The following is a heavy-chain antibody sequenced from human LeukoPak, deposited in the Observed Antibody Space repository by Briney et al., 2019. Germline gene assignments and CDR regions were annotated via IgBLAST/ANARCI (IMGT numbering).Heavy chain of an antibody. J-gene: IGHJ4*02. D-gene: IGHD2-8*01. CDR3: ASALYANSCL. V-gene: IGHV3-7*01. Sequence: GGSLRLSCAASGFTFSSFWMTWVRQAPGKGLEWVANINQDGSKKYYEDSVKGRFTISRDNTKNSLYLQMNSLRAEDTAVYYCASALYANSCLWGQGTLVTVSS. CDR2: INQDGSKK. CDR1: GFTFSSFW.